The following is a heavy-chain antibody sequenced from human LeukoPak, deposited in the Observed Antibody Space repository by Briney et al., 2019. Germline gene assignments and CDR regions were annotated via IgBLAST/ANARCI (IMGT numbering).Heavy chain of an antibody. Sequence: GRSLRLSCAASGFTFSSYGMHWVRQAPGKGLEWVAVIWYDGSNKYYADSVKGRFTISRDNSKNTLYLQMNSLRAEDTAVNYCARAYYDFWSGFRSYMDVWGKGTTVTVSS. V-gene: IGHV3-33*01. CDR2: IWYDGSNK. CDR3: ARAYYDFWSGFRSYMDV. CDR1: GFTFSSYG. J-gene: IGHJ6*03. D-gene: IGHD3-3*01.